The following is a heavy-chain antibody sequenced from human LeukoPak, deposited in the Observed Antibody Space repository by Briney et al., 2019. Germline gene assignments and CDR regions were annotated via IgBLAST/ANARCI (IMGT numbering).Heavy chain of an antibody. Sequence: KPSETLSLTCTVSAGSISSTSHHWGWIRQSPGKGLEWIGSLFSGRTTYYNPSLDSRVTISVVTSKNQFSLQLNSVTAADTAVYYCVRHDGRGGATMGALDSWGQGSLVTVSS. V-gene: IGHV4-39*01. CDR2: LFSGRTT. J-gene: IGHJ4*02. D-gene: IGHD5-12*01. CDR1: AGSISSTSHH. CDR3: VRHDGRGGATMGALDS.